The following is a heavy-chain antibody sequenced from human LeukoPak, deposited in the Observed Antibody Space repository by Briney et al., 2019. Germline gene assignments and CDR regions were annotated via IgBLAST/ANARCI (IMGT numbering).Heavy chain of an antibody. D-gene: IGHD4-17*01. V-gene: IGHV3-11*05. CDR1: GYTFSDYY. CDR3: ARGSYGDPTRFDP. Sequence: PGGSLRLSCAASGYTFSDYYMSWIRQAPGKGLEWVSYISSSSSYTNYADSVKGRFTISRDNAKNSLYLQMNSLRAEDTAVYYCARGSYGDPTRFDPWGQGTLVTVSS. J-gene: IGHJ5*02. CDR2: ISSSSSYT.